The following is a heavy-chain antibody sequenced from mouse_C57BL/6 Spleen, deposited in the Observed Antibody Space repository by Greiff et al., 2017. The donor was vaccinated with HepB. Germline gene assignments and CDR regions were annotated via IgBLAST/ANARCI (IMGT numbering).Heavy chain of an antibody. Sequence: EVQVVESEGGLVQPGSSMKLSCTASGFTFSDYYMAWVRQVPEKGLEWVANIDYDGSSTYYLDSLKSRFIISRDNAKNILYLQMSSLKSEDTATYYCAREGTTEGWYFDVWGTGTTVTVSS. CDR3: AREGTTEGWYFDV. V-gene: IGHV5-16*01. J-gene: IGHJ1*03. CDR1: GFTFSDYY. D-gene: IGHD1-1*01. CDR2: IDYDGSST.